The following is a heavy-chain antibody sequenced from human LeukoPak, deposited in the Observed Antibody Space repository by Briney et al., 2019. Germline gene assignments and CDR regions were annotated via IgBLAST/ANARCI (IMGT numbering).Heavy chain of an antibody. CDR3: ARDRGITMVRGPPKY. Sequence: GGSLRLSCAASGFTFSSYGMHWVRQAPGKGLEWVAFIRYDGSNKYYADSVKGRFTISRDNSKNSLYLQMNSLRAEDTAVYYCARDRGITMVRGPPKYWGQGTLVTVSS. CDR2: IRYDGSNK. D-gene: IGHD3-10*01. J-gene: IGHJ4*02. V-gene: IGHV3-30*02. CDR1: GFTFSSYG.